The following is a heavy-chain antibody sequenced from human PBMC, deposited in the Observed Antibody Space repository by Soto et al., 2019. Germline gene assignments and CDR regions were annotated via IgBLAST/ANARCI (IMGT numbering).Heavy chain of an antibody. Sequence: QVQLVQSGAEVKKPGSSVKVSCKASGGTFSSYAISWVRQAPGQGLEWMGGIIPIFGTVNYAQKFQGRVTITADQSTSTPYMALSSLRSEDTAVYYCARGNHRWLQLWYFDLWGSGTLVTVSS. D-gene: IGHD5-12*01. J-gene: IGHJ2*01. CDR1: GGTFSSYA. CDR3: ARGNHRWLQLWYFDL. V-gene: IGHV1-69*12. CDR2: IIPIFGTV.